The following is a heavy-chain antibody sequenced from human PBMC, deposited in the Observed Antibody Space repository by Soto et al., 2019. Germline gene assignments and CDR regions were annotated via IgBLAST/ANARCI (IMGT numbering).Heavy chain of an antibody. CDR1: GYSFKDHY. D-gene: IGHD2-15*01. CDR3: ARISCKGGSCYFDFDQ. CDR2: INPSGEQK. J-gene: IGHJ4*02. V-gene: IGHV1-46*02. Sequence: ASVKVSCKASGYSFKDHYIHWVRQAPGRGLEWVGIINPSGEQKNYAQQFRGRVAMTRETSTSTAYMELRSLRSEDTAVYFCARISCKGGSCYFDFDQWGQGTLVTV.